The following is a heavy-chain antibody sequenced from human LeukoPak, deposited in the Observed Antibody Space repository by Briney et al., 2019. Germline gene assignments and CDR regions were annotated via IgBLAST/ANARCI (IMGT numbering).Heavy chain of an antibody. CDR2: ISSSSSYI. CDR1: GFTFSSYS. Sequence: PGGSLRLSCAASGFTFSSYSMNWVRQAPGKGLEWVSSISSSSSYIYYADSVKGRFTISRDNAKNSLYLQMNSLRAEDTAVYYCERDHPPPNYDFSSGYYPFDYWGQGTLVTVSS. V-gene: IGHV3-21*01. J-gene: IGHJ4*02. D-gene: IGHD3-3*01. CDR3: ERDHPPPNYDFSSGYYPFDY.